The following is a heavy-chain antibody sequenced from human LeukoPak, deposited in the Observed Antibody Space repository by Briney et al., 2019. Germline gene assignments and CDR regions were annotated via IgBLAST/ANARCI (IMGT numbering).Heavy chain of an antibody. V-gene: IGHV3-23*01. CDR2: ISGSGESR. J-gene: IGHJ3*01. CDR1: GFTFSSYS. Sequence: GGSLRLSCAASGFTFSSYSMNWVRQAPGKRLEWVSGISGSGESRYYADSVKGRFTISRDNSKNSLYLEMNSLRAEDTAVYYCAKDLEDCGGDCYSSSEAFDFWGQGTMVTVSS. D-gene: IGHD2-21*02. CDR3: AKDLEDCGGDCYSSSEAFDF.